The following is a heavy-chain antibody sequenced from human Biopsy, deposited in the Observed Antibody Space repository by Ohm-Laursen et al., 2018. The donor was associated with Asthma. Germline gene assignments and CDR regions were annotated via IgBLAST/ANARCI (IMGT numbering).Heavy chain of an antibody. J-gene: IGHJ2*01. CDR1: GDVMSTSGSY. D-gene: IGHD6-6*01. Sequence: PPGTLSLTCIVSGDVMSTSGSYWGWIRQSPGKGLEWIGSIYYSGRTYYNPSLESRVTISADTSKNHFSLKVTSVTAADTAVYYCARAVSSSSYWYFDLWGRGDLVTVSS. V-gene: IGHV4-39*02. CDR2: IYYSGRT. CDR3: ARAVSSSSYWYFDL.